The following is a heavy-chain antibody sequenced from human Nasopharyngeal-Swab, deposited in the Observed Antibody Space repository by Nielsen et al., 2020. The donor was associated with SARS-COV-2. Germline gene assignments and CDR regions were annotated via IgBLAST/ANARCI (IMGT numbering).Heavy chain of an antibody. CDR1: GFTFSSYA. J-gene: IGHJ4*02. D-gene: IGHD1-20*01. CDR3: AKVGFRSITGTSPLEY. V-gene: IGHV3-23*01. Sequence: GESLKISCAASGFTFSSYAMSWARQAPGKGLEWVSAISGSGGSTYYADSVKGRFTISRDNSKNTLYLQMNSLRAEDTAVYYCAKVGFRSITGTSPLEYWGQGTLVTVSS. CDR2: ISGSGGST.